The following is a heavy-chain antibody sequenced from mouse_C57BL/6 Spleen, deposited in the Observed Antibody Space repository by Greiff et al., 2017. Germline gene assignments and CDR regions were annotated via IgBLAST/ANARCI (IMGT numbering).Heavy chain of an antibody. Sequence: EVQLVESGGGLVKPGGSLKLSCAASGFTFSDYGLHWVRQAPETGLEWVAYISSGSSTIYYADTVKGRFTLSRDNAKNTLFLQMTSLRSEDTAMYYCARAQSNYVWAMDYWGQGTSVTVSS. J-gene: IGHJ4*01. CDR1: GFTFSDYG. CDR2: ISSGSSTI. V-gene: IGHV5-17*01. CDR3: ARAQSNYVWAMDY. D-gene: IGHD2-5*01.